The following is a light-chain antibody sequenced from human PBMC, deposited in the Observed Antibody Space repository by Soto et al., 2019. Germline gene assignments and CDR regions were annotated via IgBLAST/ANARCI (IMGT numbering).Light chain of an antibody. CDR3: SSYVSGSNVV. V-gene: IGLV2-18*02. J-gene: IGLJ2*01. Sequence: QSALTQPPSVSGSPGQSVTISCTGTSSDVGGYNRVSWYQQPPGTAPKLMIYEVSNRPSGVPDRFSGSKSGNTASLTISGLQAADEANYYCSSYVSGSNVVFGGGTKLTVL. CDR1: SSDVGGYNR. CDR2: EVS.